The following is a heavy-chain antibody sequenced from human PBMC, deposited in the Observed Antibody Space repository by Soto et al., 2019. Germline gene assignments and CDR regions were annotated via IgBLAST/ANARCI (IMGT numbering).Heavy chain of an antibody. J-gene: IGHJ4*02. CDR1: GFTFSSYS. D-gene: IGHD3-22*01. CDR3: AKGLYYYDSRGYWGY. V-gene: IGHV3-48*02. CDR2: ISSSSSTI. Sequence: GGSLRLSCAASGFTFSSYSMNWVRQAPGKGLEWVSYISSSSSTIYYADSVKGRFTISRDNAKNSLYLQMNSLRDEDTAVYYCAKGLYYYDSRGYWGYWGQGTLVTVSS.